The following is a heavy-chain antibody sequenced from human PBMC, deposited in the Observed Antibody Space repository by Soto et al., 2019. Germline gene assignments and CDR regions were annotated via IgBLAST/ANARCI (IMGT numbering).Heavy chain of an antibody. CDR3: ATVGTPATGLYYFDF. CDR1: GGSISSGNYY. CDR2: ISYSGSA. V-gene: IGHV4-30-4*01. J-gene: IGHJ4*02. D-gene: IGHD2-15*01. Sequence: QVQLQESGPGLVKPSQTLSLTCTVSGGSISSGNYYWSWIRQPPGKGLEWIGFISYSGSAHYNPSRKSRVNMSVDAPKNQFSPSLTCVTAADTAVYYCATVGTPATGLYYFDFWGQGTLFTVSS.